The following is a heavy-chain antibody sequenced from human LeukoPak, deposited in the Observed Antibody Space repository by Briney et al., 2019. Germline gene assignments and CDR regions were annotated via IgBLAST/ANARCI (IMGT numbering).Heavy chain of an antibody. D-gene: IGHD4-17*01. V-gene: IGHV4-34*01. J-gene: IGHJ4*02. Sequence: SETLSLTCAVYGGSFNDYYWGWIRQPPGKGLEWIGTIYYSGSTYYNPSLKSRVTISVDTSKNQFSLKPSSVTAADTAVYYCARIPTMTFFDYWGQGTLVTVSS. CDR2: IYYSGST. CDR1: GGSFNDYY. CDR3: ARIPTMTFFDY.